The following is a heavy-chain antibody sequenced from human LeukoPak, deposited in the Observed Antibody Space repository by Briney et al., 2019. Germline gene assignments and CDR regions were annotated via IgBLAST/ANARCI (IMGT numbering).Heavy chain of an antibody. J-gene: IGHJ4*02. CDR1: GCTFSSYT. CDR2: ISGSGGST. D-gene: IGHD2-2*01. CDR3: AKDRSVVVPAAFD. V-gene: IGHV3-23*01. Sequence: GGSLRLSCAASGCTFSSYTMSWGRQAPGEGLGWVSAISGSGGSTYYADSVKGRFTISRDNSKNTLYLQMNSLRAEDTAVYYCAKDRSVVVPAAFDWGQGTLVTVSS.